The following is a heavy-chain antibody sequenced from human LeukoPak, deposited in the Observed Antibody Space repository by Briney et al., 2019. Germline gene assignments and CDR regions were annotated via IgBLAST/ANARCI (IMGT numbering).Heavy chain of an antibody. Sequence: SETLSLTCTVSGGSISSYYWSWIRQPPGKGLEWTGYIYYSGSTNYNPSLKSRVTISVDTSKNQFSLKLSSVTAADTAVYYCARARTGGVGAANWFDPWGQGTLVTVSS. D-gene: IGHD1-26*01. CDR2: IYYSGST. CDR1: GGSISSYY. J-gene: IGHJ5*02. V-gene: IGHV4-59*01. CDR3: ARARTGGVGAANWFDP.